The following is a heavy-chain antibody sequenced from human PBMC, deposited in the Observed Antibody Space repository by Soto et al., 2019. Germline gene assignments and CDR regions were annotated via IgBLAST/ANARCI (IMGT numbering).Heavy chain of an antibody. Sequence: SETLSLTCTVSGGSISSSSYYWGWIRQPPGKGLEWIGSINYRGSTYYNPSLKSRVTISVDTSKNQFSLKLSSVTAADTAVYYCARGIWDTAMVKGDWGQGTLVPVSS. J-gene: IGHJ4*02. CDR2: INYRGST. V-gene: IGHV4-39*01. D-gene: IGHD5-18*01. CDR3: ARGIWDTAMVKGD. CDR1: GGSISSSSYY.